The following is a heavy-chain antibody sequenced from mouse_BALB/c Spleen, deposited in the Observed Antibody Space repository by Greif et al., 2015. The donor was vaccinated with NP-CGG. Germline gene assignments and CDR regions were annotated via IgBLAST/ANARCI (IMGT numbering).Heavy chain of an antibody. CDR3: ARVPRRGVVDYYAMDY. CDR2: IWAGGST. CDR1: GFSLTSYG. Sequence: VKLVESGPGLVAPSQSLSITCTVSGFSLTSYGVHWVRQPPGKGLEWLGVIWAGGSTNYNSALMSRLSISKDNSKSQVFLKRNSLQTDDTAMYYCARVPRRGVVDYYAMDYWGQGTSVTVSS. V-gene: IGHV2-9*02. D-gene: IGHD1-1*01. J-gene: IGHJ4*01.